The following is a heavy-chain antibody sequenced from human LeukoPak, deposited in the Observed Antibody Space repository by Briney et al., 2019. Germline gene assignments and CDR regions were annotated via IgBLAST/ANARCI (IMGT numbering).Heavy chain of an antibody. CDR1: GFTVSSNY. D-gene: IGHD3-22*01. V-gene: IGHV3-53*05. Sequence: GGSLRLSCAASGFTVSSNYMSWVRQAPGKGLEWVSVIYSGGSTYYADSVKDRFTISRDNSKNTLYLQMNSLRAEDTAVYYCARETIVVATTYFDYWGQETLVTVSS. J-gene: IGHJ4*02. CDR3: ARETIVVATTYFDY. CDR2: IYSGGST.